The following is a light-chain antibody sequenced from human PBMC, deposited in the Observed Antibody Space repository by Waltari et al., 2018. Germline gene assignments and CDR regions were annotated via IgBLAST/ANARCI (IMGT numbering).Light chain of an antibody. CDR1: KIGTQS. J-gene: IGLJ2*01. Sequence: SYVVIQPPSVSVAPGQTARITCAGDKIGTQSVHWSQQKPGQAPVLVMYDDTDRPSGIPERFSGSSSGNTATLTIRRVEAGDEADYYSQVWDSTSDPLFGVGTKLTVL. CDR2: DDT. V-gene: IGLV3-21*02. CDR3: QVWDSTSDPL.